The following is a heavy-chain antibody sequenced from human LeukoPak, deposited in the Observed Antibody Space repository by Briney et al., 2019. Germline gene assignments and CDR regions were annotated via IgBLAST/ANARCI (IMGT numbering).Heavy chain of an antibody. CDR2: IDWDDDK. Sequence: PTLGNPTQTLTLTCTFSGFSLSTSGMCVSWIRQSPGKALEWLALIDWDDDKYYSTSLKTRHTISKDTSKSQVVLTLTNMDPVDTATYYCARKYYYGSGSKGAFDYWGQGTLVTVSS. J-gene: IGHJ4*02. CDR1: GFSLSTSGMC. D-gene: IGHD3-10*01. CDR3: ARKYYYGSGSKGAFDY. V-gene: IGHV2-70*01.